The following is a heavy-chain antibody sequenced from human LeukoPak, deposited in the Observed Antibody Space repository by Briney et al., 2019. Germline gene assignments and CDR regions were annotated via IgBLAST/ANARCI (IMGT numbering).Heavy chain of an antibody. CDR1: GGSFSGYY. V-gene: IGHV4-34*01. Sequence: SETLSLTCAVYGGSFSGYYWSWIRQPPGKGLEWIGEINHSGSTNYNPSLKSRVTISVDTSKNQFSLKLSSVTAADTAVYYCARDHSFCSTSCYAGRGVCCGMDVWGKGTTVTVSS. CDR3: ARDHSFCSTSCYAGRGVCCGMDV. J-gene: IGHJ6*04. D-gene: IGHD2-2*01. CDR2: INHSGST.